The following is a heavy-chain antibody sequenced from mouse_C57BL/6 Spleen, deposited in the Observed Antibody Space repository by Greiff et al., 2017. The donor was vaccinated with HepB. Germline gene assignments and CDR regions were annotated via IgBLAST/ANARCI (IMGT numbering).Heavy chain of an antibody. CDR2: INPGDGDT. Sequence: VQLQQSGPELVKPGASVKISCKASGYAFSSSWMNWVKQRPGKGLEWIGRINPGDGDTDYNGTFKGKATLTADKSSSTAYMQLSSLTSEDSAVYFCARGVRPYYAFDYWGQGTSVTVSS. V-gene: IGHV1-82*01. J-gene: IGHJ4*01. CDR3: ARGVRPYYAFDY. D-gene: IGHD1-2*01. CDR1: GYAFSSSW.